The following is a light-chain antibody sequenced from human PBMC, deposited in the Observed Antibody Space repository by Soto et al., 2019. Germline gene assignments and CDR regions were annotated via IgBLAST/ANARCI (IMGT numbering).Light chain of an antibody. CDR1: QGIGSRY. CDR2: GAS. CDR3: QQFGSSIPHT. V-gene: IGKV3-20*01. Sequence: EIVMTQSPGTLSLSPGERATISCRASQGIGSRYLSWYHQKSGQAPRLLLYGASSRATGIPDRFSGSGSGTDFTLTISRLEPADFGVYYCQQFGSSIPHTFGQGTKLEIK. J-gene: IGKJ2*01.